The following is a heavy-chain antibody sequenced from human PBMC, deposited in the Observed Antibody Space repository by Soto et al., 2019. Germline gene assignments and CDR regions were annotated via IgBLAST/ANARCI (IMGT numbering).Heavy chain of an antibody. D-gene: IGHD2-15*01. CDR2: ISVDGRDT. J-gene: IGHJ6*04. V-gene: IGHV3-74*03. CDR3: ARDDVLCDGGRCYGIPLDV. Sequence: GGSLRLSCAASGFSLSDYWMHWVRQVPGKGLLWVSRISVDGRDTTYADSVKGRFTISRDTSENTLHLQMDSPRVEDTTVYYCARDDVLCDGGRCYGIPLDVWGKGTTVTVSS. CDR1: GFSLSDYW.